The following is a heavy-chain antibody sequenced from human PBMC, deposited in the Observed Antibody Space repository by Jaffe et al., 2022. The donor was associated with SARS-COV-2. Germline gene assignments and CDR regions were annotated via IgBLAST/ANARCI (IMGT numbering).Heavy chain of an antibody. CDR3: AKDRLSSTSCYEGDCYYYYGMDV. CDR1: GFTFSSYA. CDR2: ISGSGGST. J-gene: IGHJ6*02. D-gene: IGHD2-2*01. Sequence: EVQLLESGGGLVQPGGSLRLSCAASGFTFSSYAMSWVRQAPGKGLEWVSAISGSGGSTYYADSVKGRFTISRDNSKNTLYLQMNSLRAEDTAVYYCAKDRLSSTSCYEGDCYYYYGMDVWGQGTTVTVSS. V-gene: IGHV3-23*01.